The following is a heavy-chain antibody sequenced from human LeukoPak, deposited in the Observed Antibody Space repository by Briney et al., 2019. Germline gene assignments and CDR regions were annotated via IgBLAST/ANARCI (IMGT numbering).Heavy chain of an antibody. Sequence: PGWSLRLSCAASGFTFSSYGMHWVRQAPGKGLEWVAVIWYDGSNKYYADSVKGRFTISRDNSKKKLYVQMNSLRDNDTAVCYFPRAYYYDSSGYYSAFDIWGQGTMLTLS. CDR1: GFTFSSYG. J-gene: IGHJ3*02. CDR2: IWYDGSNK. CDR3: PRAYYYDSSGYYSAFDI. V-gene: IGHV3-33*01. D-gene: IGHD3-22*01.